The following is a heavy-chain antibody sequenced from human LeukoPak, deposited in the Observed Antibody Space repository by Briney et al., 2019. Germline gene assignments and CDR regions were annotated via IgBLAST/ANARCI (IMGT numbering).Heavy chain of an antibody. CDR3: ARRGYCGGDCYSDY. V-gene: IGHV5-51*01. CDR1: GYSFATYW. D-gene: IGHD2-21*01. J-gene: IGHJ4*02. Sequence: GESLKISCKCSGYSFATYWIGWVRPMAGKGLEWMGIIYPGDSDTRYIPSFQGQATISADKSISTAFLQWSSLKASDTAMYYCARRGYCGGDCYSDYWGQGTLVTVSS. CDR2: IYPGDSDT.